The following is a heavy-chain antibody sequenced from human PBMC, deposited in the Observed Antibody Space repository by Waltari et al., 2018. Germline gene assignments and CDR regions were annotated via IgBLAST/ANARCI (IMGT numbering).Heavy chain of an antibody. CDR1: GYSISRGYY. Sequence: QVQLQESGPGLVKPSETLSRTFDVSGYSISRGYYWGWIRQPPGKGLEWIGSIYHSGSTYQNPSLKSRLTISLDTSKNQFSLKLSSVTAADTAVFYCARHPEQLVGYWYFDLWGRGTLVTVSS. CDR3: ARHPEQLVGYWYFDL. D-gene: IGHD6-6*01. V-gene: IGHV4-38-2*01. J-gene: IGHJ2*01. CDR2: IYHSGST.